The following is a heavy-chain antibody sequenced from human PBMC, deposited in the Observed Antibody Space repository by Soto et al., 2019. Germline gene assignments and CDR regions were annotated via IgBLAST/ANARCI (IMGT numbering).Heavy chain of an antibody. J-gene: IGHJ6*02. CDR3: ARGVGYGGNFYYYYGMDV. Sequence: ASVKVSCKACGYTFTGYYMHWVRQAPGQGLEWMGWINPNSGGTNYAQKFQGWVTMTRDTSISTAYMELSRLRSDDTAVYYCARGVGYGGNFYYYYGMDVWGQGTTVTVSS. V-gene: IGHV1-2*04. CDR2: INPNSGGT. CDR1: GYTFTGYY. D-gene: IGHD2-21*02.